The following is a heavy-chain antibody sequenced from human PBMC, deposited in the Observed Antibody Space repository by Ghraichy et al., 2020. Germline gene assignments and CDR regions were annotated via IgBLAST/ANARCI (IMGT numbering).Heavy chain of an antibody. CDR1: GFTFITHS. CDR2: ISGSGNSR. CDR3: TKVGPKTTRLDWFDS. V-gene: IGHV3-23*01. Sequence: GGSLRLSCAASGFTFITHSMNWVRQAPGKGLEWVSLISGSGNSRYYADSVRGRFTTSRDNSNNTLYLEMNSLRADDTAVYYCTKVGPKTTRLDWFDSWGQGTLVTVSS. D-gene: IGHD1-1*01. J-gene: IGHJ5*01.